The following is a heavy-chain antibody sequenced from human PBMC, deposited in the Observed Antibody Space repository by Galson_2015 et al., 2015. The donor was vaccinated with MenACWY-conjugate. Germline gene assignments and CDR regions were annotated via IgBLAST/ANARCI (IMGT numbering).Heavy chain of an antibody. Sequence: SLRLSCAASGFRFRSYTLYWVRQAPGKGLEWVAVVSYDGSSKYHADSVKGRFTISRDNSKNTVSLQMNSLRPEDTAVYYCVRAEGWLRSAFDIWGQRTMVTVSS. CDR1: GFRFRSYT. D-gene: IGHD5-24*01. V-gene: IGHV3-30*01. J-gene: IGHJ3*02. CDR2: VSYDGSSK. CDR3: VRAEGWLRSAFDI.